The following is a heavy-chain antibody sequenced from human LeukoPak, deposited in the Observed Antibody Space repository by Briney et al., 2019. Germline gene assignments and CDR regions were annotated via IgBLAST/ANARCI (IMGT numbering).Heavy chain of an antibody. CDR3: ARARRGGDYYGSGSYYEDY. Sequence: PSETLSLTCTVSGGSISSYYWSWIRQHPGKGLEWIGYIYYSGSTYYNPSLKSRVTISVDTSKNQFSLKLSSVTAADTAVYYCARARRGGDYYGSGSYYEDYWGQGTLVTVSS. CDR2: IYYSGST. J-gene: IGHJ4*02. CDR1: GGSISSYY. V-gene: IGHV4-59*06. D-gene: IGHD3-10*01.